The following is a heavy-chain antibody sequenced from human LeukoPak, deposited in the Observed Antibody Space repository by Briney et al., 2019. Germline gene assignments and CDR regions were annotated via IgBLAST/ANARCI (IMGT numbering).Heavy chain of an antibody. CDR2: ISSSSNTI. CDR3: AGARGYSYGYSDY. J-gene: IGHJ4*02. CDR1: GFTFSSYS. V-gene: IGHV3-48*01. Sequence: GGSLRLSCAASGFTFSSYSMNWVRQAPGKGLEWVAYISSSSNTIDSADSVKGRFTISRDNAKNSLCLQMNSLRAEDTAVYYCAGARGYSYGYSDYWGQGTLVTVSS. D-gene: IGHD5-18*01.